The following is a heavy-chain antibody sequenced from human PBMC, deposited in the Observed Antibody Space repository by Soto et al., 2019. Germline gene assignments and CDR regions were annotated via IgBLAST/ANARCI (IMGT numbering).Heavy chain of an antibody. CDR2: ISSSSSYI. D-gene: IGHD3-10*01. J-gene: IGHJ4*02. CDR3: ARDRRFGELPFDY. V-gene: IGHV3-21*01. Sequence: GGSLRLSCAACGFSFSSYSMNWVRQAPGKGLEWVSSISSSSSYIYYADSVKGRFTISRDNAKNSLYLQMNSLSAEDTAVYYCARDRRFGELPFDYWGQGTLVTVSS. CDR1: GFSFSSYS.